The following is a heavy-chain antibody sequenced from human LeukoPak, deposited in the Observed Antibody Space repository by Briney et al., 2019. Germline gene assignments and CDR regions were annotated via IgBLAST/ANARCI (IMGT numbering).Heavy chain of an antibody. CDR1: GGSISTDNW. V-gene: IGHV4-4*02. CDR2: VFHRGNT. CDR3: ARLTKYYDNSGYYLDAFDI. D-gene: IGHD3-22*01. Sequence: SETLSLACVVSGGSISTDNWWSWVRQPPGKGLEWIGEVFHRGNTNYNSSFESRVTMSVDRSKKQFSLKLTSVTAADTAVYYCARLTKYYDNSGYYLDAFDIWGQGTMVTVSS. J-gene: IGHJ3*02.